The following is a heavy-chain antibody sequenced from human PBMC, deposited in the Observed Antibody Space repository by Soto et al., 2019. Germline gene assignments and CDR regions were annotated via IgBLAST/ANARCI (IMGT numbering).Heavy chain of an antibody. D-gene: IGHD1-1*01. V-gene: IGHV3-33*06. CDR3: AKDRGYNWNQHF. CDR2: IWYDGSNK. CDR1: GFTFSSYG. J-gene: IGHJ4*02. Sequence: GGSLRLSCAASGFTFSSYGMHWVRQAPGKGLEWVAVIWYDGSNKYYADSVKGRFTISRDNSKDTLYLQMNSLRAEDTAVYYCAKDRGYNWNQHFWGQGTLVTVSS.